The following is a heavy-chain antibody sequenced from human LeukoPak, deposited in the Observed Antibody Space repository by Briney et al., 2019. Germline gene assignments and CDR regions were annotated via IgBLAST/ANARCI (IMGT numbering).Heavy chain of an antibody. CDR1: GFTFSSYW. J-gene: IGHJ6*02. V-gene: IGHV3-7*01. CDR3: ARDSVTMVRGIPGYYYYYGMDV. D-gene: IGHD3-10*01. Sequence: GGSLRLSCAASGFTFSSYWMSWVRQAPGKGLEWVANIKQDGSEKYYVDSVKGRFTISRDNAKNSLYLQMNSLRAEDTAVYYCARDSVTMVRGIPGYYYYYGMDVWGQGTTVTVSS. CDR2: IKQDGSEK.